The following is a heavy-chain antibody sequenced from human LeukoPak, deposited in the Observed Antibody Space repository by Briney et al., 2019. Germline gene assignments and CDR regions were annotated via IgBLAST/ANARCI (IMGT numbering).Heavy chain of an antibody. CDR2: IYHSGST. J-gene: IGHJ4*02. CDR1: GGSISSGGYS. D-gene: IGHD5-18*01. CDR3: ARGRGYSYGSYRY. Sequence: KASETLSLTCAVSGGSISSGGYSWSWIRQPPGKGLEWIGYIYHSGSTYYNPSLKSRVTISVDRSKNQFSLKLSSVTAADTAVYYCARGRGYSYGSYRYWGQGTLVTVSS. V-gene: IGHV4-30-2*01.